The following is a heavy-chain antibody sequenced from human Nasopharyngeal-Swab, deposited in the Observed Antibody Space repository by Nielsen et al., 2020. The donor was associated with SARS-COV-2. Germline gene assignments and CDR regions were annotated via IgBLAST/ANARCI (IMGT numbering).Heavy chain of an antibody. J-gene: IGHJ4*02. CDR1: GGSISSSSYY. CDR3: ARVPSDYGDPAGFDY. CDR2: IYYSGST. V-gene: IGHV4-39*02. D-gene: IGHD4-17*01. Sequence: SETLSLTCTVSGGSISSSSYYWGWICQPPGKGLEWIGYIYYSGSTYYNPSLESRVSKSVDTSKNHFSLKVSSVTAADTAVYYCARVPSDYGDPAGFDYWGQGILVTVSS.